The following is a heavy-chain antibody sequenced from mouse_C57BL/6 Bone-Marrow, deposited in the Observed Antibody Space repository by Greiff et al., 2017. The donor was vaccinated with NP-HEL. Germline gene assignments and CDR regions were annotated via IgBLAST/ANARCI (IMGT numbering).Heavy chain of an antibody. CDR3: TRNWDLLFDY. D-gene: IGHD4-1*01. Sequence: QVQLQQSGAELVRPGASVTLSCKASGYTFTDYEMHWVKQTPVHGLEWIGAIDPETGGTAYNQKFKGKAILTADKSSSTAYMELRSLTSEDSAGYYCTRNWDLLFDYWGQGTTLTVSS. CDR1: GYTFTDYE. V-gene: IGHV1-15*01. J-gene: IGHJ2*01. CDR2: IDPETGGT.